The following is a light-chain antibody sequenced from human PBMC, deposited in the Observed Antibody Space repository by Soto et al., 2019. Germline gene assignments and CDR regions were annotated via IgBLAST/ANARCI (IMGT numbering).Light chain of an antibody. V-gene: IGKV1-12*01. CDR1: QDIMQC. Sequence: MSHSAAAVSAYAGDRVTITCRASQDIMQCLAWYQQKPGKPPKLLIYVASSLQSGVPSRFSGSGSGTDFTFTISSLAPEDFGTYCTQQGGSQWTSGQRSKV. CDR3: QQGGSQWT. J-gene: IGKJ1*01. CDR2: VAS.